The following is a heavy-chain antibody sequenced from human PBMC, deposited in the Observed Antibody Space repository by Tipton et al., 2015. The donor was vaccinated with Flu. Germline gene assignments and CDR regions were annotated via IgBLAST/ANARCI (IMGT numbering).Heavy chain of an antibody. J-gene: IGHJ6*02. CDR1: GFTFSDYY. CDR3: ARELAYCSSTRCHNLYGMDV. CDR2: ISSSGSTK. Sequence: QVQLVQSGGGLVKPGGSLRLSCAASGFTFSDYYMSWIRQAPGKGLEWVSYISSSGSTKYYADSVKGRFTISRDNAKNSLYLQMNSLRSEDTAVYYCARELAYCSSTRCHNLYGMDVWGQGTTVTVSS. D-gene: IGHD2-2*02. V-gene: IGHV3-11*01.